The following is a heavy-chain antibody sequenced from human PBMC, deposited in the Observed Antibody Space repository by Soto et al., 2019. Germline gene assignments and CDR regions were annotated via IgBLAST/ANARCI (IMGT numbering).Heavy chain of an antibody. J-gene: IGHJ4*02. CDR1: GYTFTSFG. D-gene: IGHD6-13*01. Sequence: QVQLVQSGAEEKKPGASVKVSCKASGYTFTSFGLSWVRQAPGQGLEWMGWISPYNGNTKYAQKIQGRATMTAATSTSPTYMDLGSLGSDDTAVYYCGRGRAAKLAAAGHDSWGQGTLVTVSS. V-gene: IGHV1-18*01. CDR3: GRGRAAKLAAAGHDS. CDR2: ISPYNGNT.